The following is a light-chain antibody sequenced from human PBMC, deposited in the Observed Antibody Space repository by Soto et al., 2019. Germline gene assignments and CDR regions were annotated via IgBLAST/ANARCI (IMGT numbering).Light chain of an antibody. J-gene: IGKJ1*01. CDR2: AAS. Sequence: LILSTEERATLSCGASQSVGSFLAWYQQKPGQAPRLLIYAASNRATGIPARFSGSGSGTDFTLTISSLEPEDFAVYYCLQRSNWPWTFGQGTKVDI. CDR3: LQRSNWPWT. CDR1: QSVGSF. V-gene: IGKV3-11*01.